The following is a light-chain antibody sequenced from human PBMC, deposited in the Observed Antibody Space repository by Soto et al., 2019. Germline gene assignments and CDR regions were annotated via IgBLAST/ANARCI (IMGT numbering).Light chain of an antibody. V-gene: IGKV4-1*01. CDR3: QQYYITPPTT. CDR2: WAS. J-gene: IGKJ4*01. CDR1: QSVLYSSNNKNY. Sequence: DIVMTQSPDSLAVSLGERATINCKSSQSVLYSSNNKNYLAWYQQKPGQPPKLLIYWASTRESGVPDRLSGSGSGTDFTLTISSLQAEDVAVYYCQQYYITPPTTFGGGTKVEIK.